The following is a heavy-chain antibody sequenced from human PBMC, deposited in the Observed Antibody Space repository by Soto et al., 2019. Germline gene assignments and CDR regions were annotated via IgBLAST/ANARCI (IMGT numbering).Heavy chain of an antibody. CDR3: ARGFPLGYCSSTSCYAGDYFDY. Sequence: SETLSLTCAVYGGSFIGYYWSWIRQPPGKGLEWIGEINHSGSTNYNPSLKSRVTISVDTSKNQFSLKLSSVTAADTAVYYCARGFPLGYCSSTSCYAGDYFDYWGQGTLVTVSS. V-gene: IGHV4-34*01. CDR2: INHSGST. D-gene: IGHD2-2*01. J-gene: IGHJ4*02. CDR1: GGSFIGYY.